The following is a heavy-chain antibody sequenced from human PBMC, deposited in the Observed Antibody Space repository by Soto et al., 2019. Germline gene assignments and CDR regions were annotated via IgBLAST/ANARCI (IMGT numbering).Heavy chain of an antibody. CDR1: GFTFSSYW. J-gene: IGHJ5*02. CDR3: ARVLTGSWNWFDP. V-gene: IGHV3-74*01. CDR2: INSDGSRT. Sequence: EVQLVESGGGLVQPGESLRLSCAAYGFTFSSYWMHWVRQAPGKGLVWVSRINSDGSRTNYADYVKGQFTVSRDNAKNTQYLQMNSLRAEDSAVYYCARVLTGSWNWFDPWGQGTLVTVS. D-gene: IGHD6-13*01.